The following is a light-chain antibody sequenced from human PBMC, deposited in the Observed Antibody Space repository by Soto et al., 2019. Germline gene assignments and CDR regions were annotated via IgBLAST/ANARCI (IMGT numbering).Light chain of an antibody. Sequence: QSALTQPASVSGSPGQSITLSCTGTSSDIGGYDYVSWYQRHPGKAPKLIIYDVNNRPSGVSNRFSGSKSGNTASLTISGLQAEDEADYYCTSYASGSSLVVVGCGTKVTVL. CDR1: SSDIGGYDY. V-gene: IGLV2-14*01. CDR3: TSYASGSSLVV. J-gene: IGLJ2*01. CDR2: DVN.